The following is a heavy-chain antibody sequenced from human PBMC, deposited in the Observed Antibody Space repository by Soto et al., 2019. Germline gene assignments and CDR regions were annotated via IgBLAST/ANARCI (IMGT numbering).Heavy chain of an antibody. CDR1: GGSISSGGYS. V-gene: IGHV4-30-2*01. J-gene: IGHJ4*02. D-gene: IGHD3-10*01. CDR2: IYHSGST. Sequence: LSLTFAVSGGSISSGGYSWSWIRQPPGKGLEWIGYIYHSGSTYYNPSLKSRVTISVDRSKNQFSLKLSSVTAADTAVYYCARGPYGSGSYHYWGQGTLVTVSS. CDR3: ARGPYGSGSYHY.